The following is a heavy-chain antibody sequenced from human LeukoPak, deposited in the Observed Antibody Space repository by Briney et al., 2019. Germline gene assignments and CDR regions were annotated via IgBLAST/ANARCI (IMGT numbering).Heavy chain of an antibody. V-gene: IGHV3-23*01. CDR1: GFNFSRYS. D-gene: IGHD6-13*01. CDR2: ISTDYSST. CDR3: ERRDVAAGGPPFH. Sequence: GGSLRLSCASSGFNFSRYSMGWVRQAPGKGLEWVSAISTDYSSTYYADSVKGRFTISRDNSKNTLYLQMNSLRAEDTAVYYCERRDVAAGGPPFHWGQGTQVTVSS. J-gene: IGHJ4*02.